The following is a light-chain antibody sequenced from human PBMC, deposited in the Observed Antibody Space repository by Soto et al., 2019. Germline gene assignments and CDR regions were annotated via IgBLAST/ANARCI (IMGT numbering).Light chain of an antibody. J-gene: IGLJ1*01. CDR2: EVT. Sequence: SVLTQPPSASGPPGQSVTISCIGTASDIGRYNYVSWYQHHPGKAPKLIIYEVTKRPSGVPDRFSGSKSGNTASLTVSGLQADDEADYYCNSYVGSNNYVFGTGTKVTVL. V-gene: IGLV2-8*01. CDR1: ASDIGRYNY. CDR3: NSYVGSNNYV.